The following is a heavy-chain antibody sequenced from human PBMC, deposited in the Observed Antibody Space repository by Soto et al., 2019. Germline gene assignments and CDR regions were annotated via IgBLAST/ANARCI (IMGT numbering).Heavy chain of an antibody. J-gene: IGHJ4*02. CDR1: GFTVSRNY. CDR3: AKTRQAPVGTHFFDL. Sequence: GGSLRLSCAASGFTVSRNYTSWVRQAPGKGLEWISSVSADGVSSFSADSVRGRFRVSRDNSKNTLFLQMRFLRVEDTAVYYCAKTRQAPVGTHFFDLWGQGTQVTVSS. CDR2: VSADGVSS. V-gene: IGHV3-23*01.